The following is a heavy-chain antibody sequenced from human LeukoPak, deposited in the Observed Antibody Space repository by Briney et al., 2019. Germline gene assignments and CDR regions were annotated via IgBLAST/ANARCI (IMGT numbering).Heavy chain of an antibody. D-gene: IGHD5-24*01. J-gene: IGHJ4*02. CDR1: GFIFSSYS. CDR2: ITSSSSYI. Sequence: GGSLRPSCAASGFIFSSYSMNWVRQAPGKGLEWVSSITSSSSYIYYADSVKGRFTISRDNAKNSLYLQMNSLRAEDTAVYYCARAFADGYNSSPFDYWGQGTLLTVSS. CDR3: ARAFADGYNSSPFDY. V-gene: IGHV3-21*01.